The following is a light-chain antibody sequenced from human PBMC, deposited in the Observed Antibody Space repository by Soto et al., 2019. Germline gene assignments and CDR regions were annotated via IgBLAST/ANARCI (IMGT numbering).Light chain of an antibody. CDR3: QQYGSSPPIT. J-gene: IGKJ5*01. V-gene: IGKV3-20*01. Sequence: EIVMTQSPATLSVSPGERATLSCRASQSVSIDLAWYQQTPGQAPRLLIYGASSRATGIPDRFSGSESGTDFTLTISRLEPEDFAVYYCQQYGSSPPITFGQGTRLEIK. CDR1: QSVSID. CDR2: GAS.